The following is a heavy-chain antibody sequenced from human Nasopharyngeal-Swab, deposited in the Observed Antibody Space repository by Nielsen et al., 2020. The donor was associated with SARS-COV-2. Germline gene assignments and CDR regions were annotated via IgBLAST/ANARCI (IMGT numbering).Heavy chain of an antibody. CDR2: IIPIFGTA. CDR1: GGTFSSYA. Sequence: SVKVSCKASGGTFSSYAISWVRQAPGQGLEWMGGIIPIFGTANYAQKFQGRVTITADESTSTAYMELSSLRSEDTAVYYCARGYERDYVWGSYRLYYYMDVWGKGTTVTVSS. V-gene: IGHV1-69*13. J-gene: IGHJ6*03. CDR3: ARGYERDYVWGSYRLYYYMDV. D-gene: IGHD3-16*02.